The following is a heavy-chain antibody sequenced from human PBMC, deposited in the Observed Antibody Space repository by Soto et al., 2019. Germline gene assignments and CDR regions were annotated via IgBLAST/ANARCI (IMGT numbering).Heavy chain of an antibody. CDR2: IIPIFGTA. CDR1: GGTFSSYA. Sequence: SVKVSCKASGGTFSSYAISWVRQAPGQGLEWMGGIIPIFGTANYAQKFQGRVTITADESTSTAYMELSSLRSEDTAVYYCARDRREMATIGGFLDYYYYYGMDVWGQGTTVTVSS. V-gene: IGHV1-69*13. CDR3: ARDRREMATIGGFLDYYYYYGMDV. D-gene: IGHD5-12*01. J-gene: IGHJ6*02.